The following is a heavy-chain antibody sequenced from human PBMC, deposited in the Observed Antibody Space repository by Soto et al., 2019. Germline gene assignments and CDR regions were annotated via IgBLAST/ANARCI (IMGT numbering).Heavy chain of an antibody. CDR2: ISSSSSYI. CDR3: ARVVDGYNSFDY. J-gene: IGHJ4*02. V-gene: IGHV3-21*01. Sequence: GSLRLSCAASGFTFSSYSMNWVRQAPGKGLEWVSSISSSSSYIYYADSVKGRFTISRDNAKNSLYLQMNSLRAEDTAVYYCARVVDGYNSFDYWGQGTLVTVSS. CDR1: GFTFSSYS. D-gene: IGHD5-12*01.